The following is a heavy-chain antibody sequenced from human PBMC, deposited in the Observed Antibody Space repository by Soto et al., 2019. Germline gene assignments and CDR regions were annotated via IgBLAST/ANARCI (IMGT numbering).Heavy chain of an antibody. D-gene: IGHD1-7*01. CDR2: IKSDGTST. CDR3: AREDREELYDAFDI. Sequence: HPGGSLRLSCAVSGFTFSSYWMHWVRQAPGKGLVWVSRIKSDGTSTTYADSVKGRFSISRDNAKNTLYLQMNSLRAEDTAVYYSAREDREELYDAFDIWGQGTMVTVSS. V-gene: IGHV3-74*03. J-gene: IGHJ3*02. CDR1: GFTFSSYW.